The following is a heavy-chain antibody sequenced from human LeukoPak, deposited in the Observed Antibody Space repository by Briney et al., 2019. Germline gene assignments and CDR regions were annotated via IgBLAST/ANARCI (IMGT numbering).Heavy chain of an antibody. J-gene: IGHJ5*02. CDR1: GFTFSSYG. V-gene: IGHV3-30*18. CDR3: AKGSIWLSRESWFDP. CDR2: ISYDGSNK. Sequence: GGSLRLSCAASGFTFSSYGMHWVRQAPGKGLEWVAVISYDGSNKYYADSVKGRFTISRDNSKNTLYLQMNSLRAEDTAVYYCAKGSIWLSRESWFDPWGQGTLVTVSS. D-gene: IGHD2/OR15-2a*01.